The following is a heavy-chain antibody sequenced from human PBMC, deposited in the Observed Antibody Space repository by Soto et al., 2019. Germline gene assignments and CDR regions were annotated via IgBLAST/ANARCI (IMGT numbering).Heavy chain of an antibody. V-gene: IGHV4-34*01. CDR3: ARGLRWWSAPNRYYFDY. CDR1: GGSFSGYY. CDR2: INHSGST. Sequence: QVQLQQWGAGLLKPSETLSLTCAVYGGSFSGYYWSWIRQPPGKGLEWMGEINHSGSTNYNPSLKSRVTISVDTSKNQFSLKLSSVTAADTAVYYCARGLRWWSAPNRYYFDYWGQGTLVTVSS. J-gene: IGHJ4*02. D-gene: IGHD2-15*01.